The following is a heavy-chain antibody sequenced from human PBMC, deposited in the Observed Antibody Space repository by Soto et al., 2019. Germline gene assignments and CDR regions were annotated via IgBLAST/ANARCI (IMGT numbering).Heavy chain of an antibody. V-gene: IGHV1-3*01. J-gene: IGHJ4*02. D-gene: IGHD4-4*01. CDR3: ARDLATVTTSGDY. CDR2: INAGNGNT. Sequence: ASVKVSCKASGYTFTSYGMRWVRQAPGQRLEWMGWINAGNGNTKYSQKFQGRVTITRDTSASTAYMELSSLRSEDTAVYYCARDLATVTTSGDYWGQGTLVXVSS. CDR1: GYTFTSYG.